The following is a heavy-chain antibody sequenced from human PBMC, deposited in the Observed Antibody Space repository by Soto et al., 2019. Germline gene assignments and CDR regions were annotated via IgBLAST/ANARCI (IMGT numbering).Heavy chain of an antibody. J-gene: IGHJ4*02. V-gene: IGHV3-48*03. CDR2: ISSSGSTI. D-gene: IGHD6-19*01. CDR3: ASLFVDDIAVVPFDY. CDR1: GFTFSSYE. Sequence: PGGSLRLSCAASGFTFSSYETNWVRQAPGKGLEWVSYISSSGSTIYYADSVKGRFTISRDNAKNSLYLQMNSLRAEDTAVYYCASLFVDDIAVVPFDYWGQGTMVTVYS.